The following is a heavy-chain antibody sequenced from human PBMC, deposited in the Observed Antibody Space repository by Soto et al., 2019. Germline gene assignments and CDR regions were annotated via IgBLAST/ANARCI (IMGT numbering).Heavy chain of an antibody. Sequence: SETLSLTCAVYGGSFSGYYWSWIRQPPGKGLEWIGEINHSGSTNYNPSLKSRVTISVDTSKNQFSLKLSSVTAADTAVYYCAREGWLVLDYWGQGTLVTVSS. CDR2: INHSGST. J-gene: IGHJ4*02. V-gene: IGHV4-34*01. CDR3: AREGWLVLDY. D-gene: IGHD6-19*01. CDR1: GGSFSGYY.